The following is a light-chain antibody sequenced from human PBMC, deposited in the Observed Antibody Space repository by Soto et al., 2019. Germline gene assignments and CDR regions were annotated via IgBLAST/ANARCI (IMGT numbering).Light chain of an antibody. Sequence: QTVVTQEASFSVSPGGTVTLTCGLSSGSVSTSYYPSWYQQTPGQAPRTLIYSTNTRSSGVPDRFSGSILGNKAALTITGAQADDESDYYCVLYMGSGFNWVFGGGTKLTVL. CDR1: SGSVSTSYY. CDR2: STN. CDR3: VLYMGSGFNWV. V-gene: IGLV8-61*01. J-gene: IGLJ3*02.